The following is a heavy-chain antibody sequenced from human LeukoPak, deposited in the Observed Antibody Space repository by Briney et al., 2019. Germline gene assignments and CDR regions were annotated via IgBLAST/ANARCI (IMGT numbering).Heavy chain of an antibody. J-gene: IGHJ4*02. V-gene: IGHV4-4*02. CDR1: GGSISSSNW. CDR3: ARDLERGYSGYEGAFYYFDY. D-gene: IGHD5-12*01. CDR2: IYHSGST. Sequence: SGTLSLTCAVSGGSISSSNWWSWVRQPPGKGLEWIGEIYHSGSTNYNPSLKSRVTISVDKSKNQFSLKLSSVTAADTAVYYCARDLERGYSGYEGAFYYFDYWGQGTLVTVSS.